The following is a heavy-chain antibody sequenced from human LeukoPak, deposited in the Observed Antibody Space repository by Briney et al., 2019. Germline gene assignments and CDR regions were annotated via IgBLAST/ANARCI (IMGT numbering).Heavy chain of an antibody. CDR2: IYYSGST. V-gene: IGHV4-59*01. CDR3: ARRHYDFWSGQPANWFDP. Sequence: SETLSLTCTGSGGSISSYYWSWIRQPPGKGVKWIGYIYYSGSTNYNPSLKSRVTISVDTSKNQFSLKLSSVTAADTAVYYCARRHYDFWSGQPANWFDPWGQGTLVTVSS. J-gene: IGHJ5*02. CDR1: GGSISSYY. D-gene: IGHD3-3*01.